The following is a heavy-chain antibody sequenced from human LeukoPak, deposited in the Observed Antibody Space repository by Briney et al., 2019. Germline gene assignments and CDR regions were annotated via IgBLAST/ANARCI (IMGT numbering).Heavy chain of an antibody. CDR2: IRYDGSNK. CDR1: GFTFSSYG. Sequence: GGSLRLSCAASGFTFSSYGMHWVRQAPGKGLEWVAFIRYDGSNKYYADSVKGRFTISRDNSKNTLYLQMNSLRAEDTAVYYCAKSVRLDIVVVPAASMDVWGKGTTVTVSS. D-gene: IGHD2-2*03. J-gene: IGHJ6*03. V-gene: IGHV3-30*02. CDR3: AKSVRLDIVVVPAASMDV.